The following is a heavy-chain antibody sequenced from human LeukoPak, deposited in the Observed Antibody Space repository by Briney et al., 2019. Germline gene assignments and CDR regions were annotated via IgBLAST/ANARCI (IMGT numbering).Heavy chain of an antibody. CDR1: GGSISSSSYY. J-gene: IGHJ4*02. CDR2: IYYSGST. CDR3: ARDSPGGLLWFGANLDY. V-gene: IGHV4-39*07. Sequence: PSETLSLTCTVSGGSISSSSYYWGWIRQPPGKGLEWIGSIYYSGSTYYNPSLKSRVTISVDTSKNQFSLKLSSVTAADTAVYYCARDSPGGLLWFGANLDYWGQGTLVTVSS. D-gene: IGHD3-10*01.